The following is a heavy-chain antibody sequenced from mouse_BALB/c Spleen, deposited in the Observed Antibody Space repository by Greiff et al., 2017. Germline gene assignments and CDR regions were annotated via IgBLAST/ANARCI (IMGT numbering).Heavy chain of an antibody. J-gene: IGHJ2*01. CDR2: IDPFNGGT. V-gene: IGHV1S135*01. CDR3: ARGDYYGSSPNYFDY. Sequence: EVQLVESGPELMKPGASVKISCKASGYSFTSYYMHWVKQSHGKSLEWIGYIDPFNGGTSYNQKFKGKATLTVDKSSSTAYMHLSSLTSEDSAVYYCARGDYYGSSPNYFDYWGQGTTLTVSS. D-gene: IGHD1-1*01. CDR1: GYSFTSYY.